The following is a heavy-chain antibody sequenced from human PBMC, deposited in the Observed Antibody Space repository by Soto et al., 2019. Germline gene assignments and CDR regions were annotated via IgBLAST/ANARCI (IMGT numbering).Heavy chain of an antibody. CDR1: GYTFTSYY. CDR3: ARDITAQYCSSTSCYERNTNYYYYGMDV. V-gene: IGHV1-46*01. CDR2: INPSGGST. Sequence: ASVKVSCKASGYTFTSYYMHWVQQAPGQGLEWMGIINPSGGSTSYAQKFQGRVTMTRDTSTSTVYMELSSLRSEDTAVYYCARDITAQYCSSTSCYERNTNYYYYGMDVWGQGTTVTVSS. J-gene: IGHJ6*02. D-gene: IGHD2-2*01.